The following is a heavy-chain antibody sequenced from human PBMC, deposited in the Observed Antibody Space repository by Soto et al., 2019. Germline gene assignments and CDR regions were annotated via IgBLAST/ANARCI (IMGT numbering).Heavy chain of an antibody. Sequence: PGGSLRLSCAASGFTFSSYAMSWVRQAPGKGLEWVSAISGSGSSTYYADSVKGRFTISRDNSKNTLYLQMNSLRAEDTAVYYCAKTSDPYSGYETFDYWGQGTLVTVSS. CDR1: GFTFSSYA. D-gene: IGHD5-12*01. V-gene: IGHV3-23*01. J-gene: IGHJ4*02. CDR3: AKTSDPYSGYETFDY. CDR2: ISGSGSST.